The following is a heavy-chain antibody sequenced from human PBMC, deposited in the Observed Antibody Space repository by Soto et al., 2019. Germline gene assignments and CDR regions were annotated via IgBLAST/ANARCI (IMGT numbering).Heavy chain of an antibody. CDR3: ANETAWGAGNKCGYFGMDV. D-gene: IGHD3-10*01. V-gene: IGHV3-9*01. J-gene: IGHJ6*04. CDR1: GFNFEEYA. CDR2: ISWNSDST. Sequence: EMQLVESGGGSVQPGRSLRLSCTASGFNFEEYAMHWVRQAPGKGLEWVSSISWNSDSTGYADSVKGRFTIARDNAKNPLYLQMNSRRGEDTALYYCANETAWGAGNKCGYFGMDVWGKGTTVTVSS.